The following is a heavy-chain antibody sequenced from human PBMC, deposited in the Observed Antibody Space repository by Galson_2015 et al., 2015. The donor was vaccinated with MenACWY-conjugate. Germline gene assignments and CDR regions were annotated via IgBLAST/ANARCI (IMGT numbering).Heavy chain of an antibody. CDR2: LSDSGANT. V-gene: IGHV3-23*01. CDR1: GFTFSSYA. Sequence: SLRLSCAASGFTFSSYAMSWVRQAPGKGLEWVSSLSDSGANTWYADSVRGRFTISRDNSKNTLYLQMNSLRAEDTAIYYCAKDPLLGGGRASYYLVYWGQGTLVIVSS. CDR3: AKDPLLGGGRASYYLVY. J-gene: IGHJ4*02. D-gene: IGHD3-16*01.